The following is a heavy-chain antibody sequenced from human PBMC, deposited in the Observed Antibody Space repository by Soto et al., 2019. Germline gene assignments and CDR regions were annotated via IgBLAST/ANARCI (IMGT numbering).Heavy chain of an antibody. CDR2: VSNDGSNK. V-gene: IGHV3-30*03. J-gene: IGHJ4*02. Sequence: QVQLVESGGGVVQPGRSLRLSCAASGFTFISYVMHWFRQAPGKGLEWVAVVSNDGSNKDYADSVKGRFTISRDNSKNTLYLQMNSLRAEDTSVYYCAQVLLTYPSGWYQPHFEYWGQGTMVNVSS. D-gene: IGHD6-19*01. CDR1: GFTFISYV. CDR3: AQVLLTYPSGWYQPHFEY.